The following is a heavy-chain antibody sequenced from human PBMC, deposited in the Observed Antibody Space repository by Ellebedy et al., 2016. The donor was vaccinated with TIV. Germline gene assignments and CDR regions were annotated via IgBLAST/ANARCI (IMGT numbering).Heavy chain of an antibody. CDR1: GFTFSNAR. J-gene: IGHJ4*02. Sequence: PGGSLRLSCTASGFTFSNARMSWVRQAPGKGLEWVGRIISQIDGGTADYAAPVRDRFTISRDDSKSTLYLQMNSLKTEDTAVYYCRWLRLVSGKYLDYWGQGTLVTVSS. D-gene: IGHD5-12*01. CDR2: IISQIDGGTA. CDR3: RWLRLVSGKYLDY. V-gene: IGHV3-15*01.